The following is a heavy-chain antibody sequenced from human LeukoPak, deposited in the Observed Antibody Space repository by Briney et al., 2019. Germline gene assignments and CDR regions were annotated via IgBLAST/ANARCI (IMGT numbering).Heavy chain of an antibody. J-gene: IGHJ3*02. D-gene: IGHD5-18*01. V-gene: IGHV2-5*02. CDR3: ARCQGYSYGFFRGAYDI. CDR1: GPSLSTSGVG. CDR2: IYWDDDK. Sequence: SRPTRANPTQTLTLSSTFSGPSLSTSGVGVGWIRQPPGKALEWLALIYWDDDKRYSPSLKSRLTISKDTSKNQVVLTMTNMDSVDTATYYCARCQGYSYGFFRGAYDIWG.